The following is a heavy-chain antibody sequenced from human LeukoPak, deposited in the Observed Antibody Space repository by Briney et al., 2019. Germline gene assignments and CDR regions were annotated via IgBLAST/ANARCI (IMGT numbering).Heavy chain of an antibody. CDR1: GFTFRSYW. CDR3: ARGLGATYFDS. V-gene: IGHV3-74*01. D-gene: IGHD1-26*01. CDR2: INSDGSST. Sequence: GGSLRLSCAASGFTFRSYWMHWVRQAPGKGLAWVSRINSDGSSTTYADFVKGRFTISRDNAKNTLYLQMNSLRAEDTAAYYCARGLGATYFDSWGQGTLVNVSS. J-gene: IGHJ4*01.